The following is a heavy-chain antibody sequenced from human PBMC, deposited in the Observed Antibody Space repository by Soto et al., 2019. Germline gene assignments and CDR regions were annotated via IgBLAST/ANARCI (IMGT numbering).Heavy chain of an antibody. Sequence: EVQLVESGGGLVQPGGSLRLSCAASGFSFSDHYMDWVRQAPGKGLEWVGRARNKARSYSIEYAASVKGRFTISRDDSKNSVYLQMNSRETEDTAVYDCAGVRWGDVDYWGQGTLVTVSS. V-gene: IGHV3-72*01. CDR2: ARNKARSYSI. CDR3: AGVRWGDVDY. J-gene: IGHJ4*02. D-gene: IGHD3-16*01. CDR1: GFSFSDHY.